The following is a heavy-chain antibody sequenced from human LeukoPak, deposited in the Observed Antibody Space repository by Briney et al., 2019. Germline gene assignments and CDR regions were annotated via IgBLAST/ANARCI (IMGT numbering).Heavy chain of an antibody. CDR3: ARASLGWFDP. Sequence: PSETLSLTCAVYGGSFSGYYWSWVRQAPGKGLEWVASIDQDGSDKFSVGSVKGRFTISRDNARYSMYLEMRSLRAEDTAVYFCARASLGWFDPRGQGTLVTVSS. V-gene: IGHV3-7*01. J-gene: IGHJ5*02. CDR1: GGSFSGYY. D-gene: IGHD7-27*01. CDR2: IDQDGSDK.